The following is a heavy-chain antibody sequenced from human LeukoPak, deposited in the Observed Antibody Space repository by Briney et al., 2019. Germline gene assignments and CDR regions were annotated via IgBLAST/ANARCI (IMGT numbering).Heavy chain of an antibody. V-gene: IGHV3-7*01. Sequence: GGSLRLSCAASGFTFSGYAMSWVRQAPGKGLQWVASIRQDANVKYYVDSVRGRFTISRDNAENSLHLQMNDLRAEDTAMYYCARWAADSGIYYIASWGQGSLVTVSS. D-gene: IGHD3-10*01. CDR3: ARWAADSGIYYIAS. J-gene: IGHJ4*02. CDR1: GFTFSGYA. CDR2: IRQDANVK.